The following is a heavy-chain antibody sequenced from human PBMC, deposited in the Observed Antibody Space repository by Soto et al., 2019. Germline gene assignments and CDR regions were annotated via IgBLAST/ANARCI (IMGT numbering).Heavy chain of an antibody. V-gene: IGHV1-24*01. CDR2: FDPDETKM. Sequence: GASVKVSCKLSGYSLNELFMHWVRQPPGKGREWIGGFDPDETKMIYAQNFQGRVTMTEDTSTDTAYMQLNSLTSEDTAIYYCATDLGVALAPLSILYFQPWGQGTVVTVSS. J-gene: IGHJ1*01. D-gene: IGHD3-10*01. CDR1: GYSLNELF. CDR3: ATDLGVALAPLSILYFQP.